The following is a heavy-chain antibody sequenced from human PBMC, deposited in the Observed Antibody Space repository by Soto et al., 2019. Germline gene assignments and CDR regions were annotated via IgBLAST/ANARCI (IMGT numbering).Heavy chain of an antibody. CDR1: GGTFSSYT. CDR2: IIPILGIA. J-gene: IGHJ5*02. V-gene: IGHV1-69*08. D-gene: IGHD3-16*02. CDR3: AREPTMITFGGVIVPFDP. Sequence: QVQLVQSGAEVKKPGSSVKVSCKASGGTFSSYTISWVRQAPGQGLEWMGRIIPILGIANYAQKFQGRVTITADKSTSTADMELSSLRSEDTAVYYCAREPTMITFGGVIVPFDPWGQGTLVTVSS.